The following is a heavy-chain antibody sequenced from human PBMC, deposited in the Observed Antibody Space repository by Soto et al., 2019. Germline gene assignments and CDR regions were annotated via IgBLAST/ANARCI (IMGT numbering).Heavy chain of an antibody. CDR1: GFTFSTYA. CDR2: ISGSGGST. CDR3: AKNGGGVVLYWFDP. J-gene: IGHJ5*02. Sequence: EVQLLESGGGLVQRGGSLRLSCAASGFTFSTYAINWVRQAPGKGLEWVSAISGSGGSTYYADSVKGRFSISRDNSKNTLYLQMNCLRAEDTAVYYCAKNGGGVVLYWFDPWGQGTLVTVSS. D-gene: IGHD3-3*01. V-gene: IGHV3-23*01.